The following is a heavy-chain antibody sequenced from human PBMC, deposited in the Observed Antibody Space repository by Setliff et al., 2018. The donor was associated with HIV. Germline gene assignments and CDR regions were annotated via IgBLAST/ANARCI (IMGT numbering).Heavy chain of an antibody. CDR3: ARAPRGVGSSSYFDY. CDR1: GYTFTSFD. CDR2: MNPDSGNT. Sequence: GASVKVSCKTSGYTFTSFDINWVRQATGQGLEWMGWMNPDSGNTGYAQKFQGRVTMTRKTSTSTAFMELISLRSEDTAVYYCARAPRGVGSSSYFDYWGQGARGTVS. D-gene: IGHD2-2*01. J-gene: IGHJ4*02. V-gene: IGHV1-8*02.